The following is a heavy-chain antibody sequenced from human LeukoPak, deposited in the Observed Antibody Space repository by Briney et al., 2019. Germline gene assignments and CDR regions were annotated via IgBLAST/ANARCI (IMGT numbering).Heavy chain of an antibody. CDR3: ATFVDY. CDR2: ISSSGGTI. Sequence: GGSLRLSCAASGFTFSSYEMNWVRQAPGKGLEWVSHISSSGGTIYYADSVKGRVTISRDNAKNSLHLQMNSLRAEDTAVYYCATFVDYWGQGALVTVSS. V-gene: IGHV3-48*03. J-gene: IGHJ4*02. CDR1: GFTFSSYE.